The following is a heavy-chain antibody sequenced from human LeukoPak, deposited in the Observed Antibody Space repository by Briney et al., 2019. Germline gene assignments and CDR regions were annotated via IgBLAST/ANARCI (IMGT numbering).Heavy chain of an antibody. CDR2: ISDSGNT. D-gene: IGHD2-21*01. CDR1: GFIFSNE. CDR3: AKAPVTTCRGAYCYPFDY. V-gene: IGHV3-23*01. Sequence: GGSLRLSCAASGFIFSNEMNWVRQAPGKGLEWVSAISDSGNTYHADSVKGRFTISRDSSKNTLFLQMNRLRPEDAAVYYCAKAPVTTCRGAYCYPFDYWGQGTLVTVSS. J-gene: IGHJ4*02.